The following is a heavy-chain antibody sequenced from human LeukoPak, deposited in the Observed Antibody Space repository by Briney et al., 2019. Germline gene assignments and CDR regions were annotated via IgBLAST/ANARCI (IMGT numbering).Heavy chain of an antibody. CDR1: GYTFTGYY. Sequence: ALVKVSCKASGYTFTGYYMHWVRQAPGPGLEWMGWINPNSGGTNYAQKFQGRVTMTRDTSISTAYMELSRLRSDDTAVYYCARDYDILTGYYNLYRWFDPWGQGTLVTVSS. CDR2: INPNSGGT. D-gene: IGHD3-9*01. J-gene: IGHJ5*02. V-gene: IGHV1-2*02. CDR3: ARDYDILTGYYNLYRWFDP.